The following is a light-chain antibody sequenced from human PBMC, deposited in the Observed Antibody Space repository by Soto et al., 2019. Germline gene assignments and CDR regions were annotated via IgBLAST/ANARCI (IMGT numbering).Light chain of an antibody. CDR2: SSN. Sequence: QSVLTQPPSASGTPGQRVTISCSGSSSNIGSNSVNWYQQLPGTAPKLLMYSSNQRPSGVPDRFSGSKSGTSASLAISGLRSEDEADYYCAAWDDSLNGVVFSGGTKLTVL. CDR1: SSNIGSNS. CDR3: AAWDDSLNGVV. J-gene: IGLJ2*01. V-gene: IGLV1-44*01.